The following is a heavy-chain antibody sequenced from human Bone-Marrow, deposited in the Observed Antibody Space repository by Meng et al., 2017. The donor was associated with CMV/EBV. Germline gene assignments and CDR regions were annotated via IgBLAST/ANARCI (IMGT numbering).Heavy chain of an antibody. CDR1: GFTFSDYY. Sequence: GGSLRLSCAASGFTFSDYYISWIRQAPGKGLEWVSYISSSGSTIYYADSVKGRFTISRDNAKNSLYLQMNSLRAEDTAVYYCARVLQLVGDAFDIWGQGTMVTVSS. CDR2: ISSSGSTI. J-gene: IGHJ3*02. V-gene: IGHV3-11*01. D-gene: IGHD1-26*01. CDR3: ARVLQLVGDAFDI.